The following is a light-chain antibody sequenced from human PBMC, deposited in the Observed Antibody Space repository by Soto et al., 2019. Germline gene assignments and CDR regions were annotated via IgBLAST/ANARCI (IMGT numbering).Light chain of an antibody. J-gene: IGLJ1*01. CDR1: SSDVGGYNY. V-gene: IGLV2-8*01. Sequence: QSVLTQPPSASGSPGQSVTISCTGTSSDVGGYNYVSWYQQHPGKAPKLMIYEVSKRPSGVPDRFSGSKSGNTASLTVSGLQDEDEADYYCISYAGSNLLYVFGTGTKLTVL. CDR3: ISYAGSNLLYV. CDR2: EVS.